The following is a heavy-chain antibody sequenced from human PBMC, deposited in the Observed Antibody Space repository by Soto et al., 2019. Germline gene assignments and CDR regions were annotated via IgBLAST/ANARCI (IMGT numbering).Heavy chain of an antibody. CDR2: IWYDGSNK. Sequence: GGSLRLSCAASGFTFSSYGMHWVRQAPGKXLEWVAVIWYDGSNKYYADSVKGRFTISRDNSKNTLYLQMNSLRAEDTAVYYCARDMYYDILTGYYKWGQYYYYGMDVWGQGTTVTVSS. CDR1: GFTFSSYG. D-gene: IGHD3-9*01. V-gene: IGHV3-33*01. CDR3: ARDMYYDILTGYYKWGQYYYYGMDV. J-gene: IGHJ6*02.